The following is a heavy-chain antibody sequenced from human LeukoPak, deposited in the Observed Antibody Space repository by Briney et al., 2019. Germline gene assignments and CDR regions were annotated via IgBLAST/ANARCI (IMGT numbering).Heavy chain of an antibody. V-gene: IGHV3-64*01. J-gene: IGHJ4*02. CDR3: AREQLRYFDY. D-gene: IGHD2-2*01. CDR1: GFTFSCYA. CDR2: ISSNGGST. Sequence: GGSLRLSCAASGFTFSCYAMHWVRQAPGKGVEYVSAISSNGGSTYYANSVKGRFTISRDNSKNTLYLQMGSLRAEDMAVYYCAREQLRYFDYWGQGTLVTVSS.